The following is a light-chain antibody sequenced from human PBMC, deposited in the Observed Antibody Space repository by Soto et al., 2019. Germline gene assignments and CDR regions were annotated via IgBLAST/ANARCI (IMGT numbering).Light chain of an antibody. CDR3: QQSYSIPIT. CDR1: QSISNH. CDR2: AAS. Sequence: DIQMTQSPSSRSASVEGRVMITYRASQSISNHLNWYQQKPGKAPKLLIFAASSLQSGVPSRFSGSGSGTDFTVTIISLQPEDFATYYCQQSYSIPITYGQGTRVEIK. V-gene: IGKV1-39*01. J-gene: IGKJ5*01.